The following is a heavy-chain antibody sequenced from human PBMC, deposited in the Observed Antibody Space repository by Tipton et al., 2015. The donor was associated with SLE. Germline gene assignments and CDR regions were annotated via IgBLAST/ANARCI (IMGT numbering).Heavy chain of an antibody. D-gene: IGHD6-19*01. CDR2: IYYDGST. V-gene: IGHV4-59*08. J-gene: IGHJ4*02. CDR1: GDSIASPYY. Sequence: GLVKPSETLSLTCSVSGDSIASPYYWGWIRQPPGKGLEWIGYIYYDGSTNYNPSLKSRVTISLDTSKSQFSLKLNSVTAADTAVYYCARLAYTSGWYHFWGQGVLVTVSS. CDR3: ARLAYTSGWYHF.